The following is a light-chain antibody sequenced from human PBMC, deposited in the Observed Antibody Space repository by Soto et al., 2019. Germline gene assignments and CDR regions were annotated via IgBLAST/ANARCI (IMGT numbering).Light chain of an antibody. CDR1: QSVSSSY. J-gene: IGKJ1*01. V-gene: IGKV3-20*01. CDR3: QQYGSSRWT. Sequence: EIVLTQSPGTLSLSPGGRATLSCRASQSVSSSYLAWYQQKPGRAPRLVIYGASSRATGIPDRFSGSGSGTDFTLTISRLEPEDFAVYYCQQYGSSRWTFGQGTKVDIK. CDR2: GAS.